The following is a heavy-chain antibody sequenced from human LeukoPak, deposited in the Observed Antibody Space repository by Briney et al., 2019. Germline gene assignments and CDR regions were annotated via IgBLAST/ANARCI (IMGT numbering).Heavy chain of an antibody. CDR2: IYYSGST. D-gene: IGHD3-10*01. V-gene: IGHV4-39*01. CDR3: ARGTVRPY. CDR1: GGSISSSSYY. Sequence: PSETLSLTCTVSGGSISSSSYYWGWIRQPPGKGLEWIGSIYYSGSTYYNPSLKSRVTISVDTSKNQFSLKLSSVTAADTAVYYCARGTVRPYWGQGTLVTVSS. J-gene: IGHJ4*02.